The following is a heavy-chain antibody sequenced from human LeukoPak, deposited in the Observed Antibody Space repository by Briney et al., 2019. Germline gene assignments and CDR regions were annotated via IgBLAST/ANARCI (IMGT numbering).Heavy chain of an antibody. J-gene: IGHJ5*02. CDR3: ARCRPYYYGSGVRFDP. D-gene: IGHD3-10*01. V-gene: IGHV4-34*01. Sequence: PSETLSLTCAVYGESFSGYYWSWIRQPPGKGLEWIGEINHSGSTNYNPSLKSRVTISVDTSKNQFSLKLSSVTAADTAVYYCARCRPYYYGSGVRFDPWGQGTLVTVSS. CDR2: INHSGST. CDR1: GESFSGYY.